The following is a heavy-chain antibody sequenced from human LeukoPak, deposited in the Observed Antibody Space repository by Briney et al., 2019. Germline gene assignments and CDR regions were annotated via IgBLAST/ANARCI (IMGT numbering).Heavy chain of an antibody. CDR1: GFTFCSYG. Sequence: GGSLMLSCAASGFTFCSYGMHWVRQAPGKGLEWVAFIRYDGSNKYYADSVKGRFTISRDNSKNTLYLQMSSLRAEDTAVYYCAKDYYDYVWGSYRFPDYWGQGTLVTVSS. J-gene: IGHJ4*02. CDR3: AKDYYDYVWGSYRFPDY. D-gene: IGHD3-16*02. V-gene: IGHV3-30*02. CDR2: IRYDGSNK.